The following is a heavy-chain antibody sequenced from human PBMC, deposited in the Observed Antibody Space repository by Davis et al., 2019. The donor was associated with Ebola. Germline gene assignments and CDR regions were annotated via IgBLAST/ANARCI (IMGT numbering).Heavy chain of an antibody. V-gene: IGHV3-49*03. CDR1: AFTLGDYA. CDR2: IRSKAYGGTT. D-gene: IGHD6-13*01. Sequence: GESLKIPCTASAFTLGDYAMSWFRQAPGKGLEWVGFIRSKAYGGTTEYAASVKGRFTISRDDSKSIAYLQMNSLKTEDTAVYYCTRLRIAADYHPDPPDYWGQGTLVTVSS. CDR3: TRLRIAADYHPDPPDY. J-gene: IGHJ4*02.